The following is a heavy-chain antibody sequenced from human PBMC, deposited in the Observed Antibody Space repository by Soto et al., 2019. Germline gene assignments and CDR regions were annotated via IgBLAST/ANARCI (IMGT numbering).Heavy chain of an antibody. CDR1: GGSFSGYQ. V-gene: IGHV4-34*01. Sequence: QVQLQQWGAGLLKPSETLSLTCAVYGGSFSGYQWTWIRQTPGKGLEWNGEINDTGNINYNPSLKGRFTIFIDTPKKQISLKLSSVTAADTAVYYCARGLIVWFGELSRRGGYYYYMDVWGKGTTVTVSS. CDR3: ARGLIVWFGELSRRGGYYYYMDV. J-gene: IGHJ6*03. D-gene: IGHD3-10*01. CDR2: INDTGNI.